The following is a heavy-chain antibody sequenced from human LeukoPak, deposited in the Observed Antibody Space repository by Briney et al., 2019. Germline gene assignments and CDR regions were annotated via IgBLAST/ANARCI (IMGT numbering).Heavy chain of an antibody. CDR3: ARGEWFGELLNY. CDR2: MNPNSGNT. J-gene: IGHJ4*02. D-gene: IGHD3-10*01. V-gene: IGHV1-8*03. Sequence: ASVKVSCKASGYTFTSYDINWVRQATGQGLEWMGWMNPNSGNTGYAQKFQGRVTITRDTSASTAYMELSSLRSEDTAVYYCARGEWFGELLNYWGQGTLVTVSS. CDR1: GYTFTSYD.